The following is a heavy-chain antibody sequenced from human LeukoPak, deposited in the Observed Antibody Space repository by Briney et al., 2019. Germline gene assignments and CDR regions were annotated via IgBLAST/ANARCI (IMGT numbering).Heavy chain of an antibody. CDR3: AKAPGIAAAGDY. V-gene: IGHV3-30*18. J-gene: IGHJ4*02. D-gene: IGHD6-13*01. CDR1: GFTFSDYD. CDR2: ISYDGSNK. Sequence: PGGSLRLSCAASGFTFSDYDMNWVRQAPGKGLEWVAVISYDGSNKYYADSVKGRFTISRDNSKNTLYLQMNSLRAEDTAVYYCAKAPGIAAAGDYWGQGTLVTVSS.